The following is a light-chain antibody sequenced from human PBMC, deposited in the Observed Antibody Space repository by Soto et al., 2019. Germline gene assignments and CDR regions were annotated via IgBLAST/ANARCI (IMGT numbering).Light chain of an antibody. CDR1: QSISSW. V-gene: IGKV1-5*03. CDR3: QQSRT. CDR2: KAS. Sequence: DIQMTQSPSTLSASVGDRVTITCRASQSISSWLAWYQQKPGKAPKLLIYKASSLESGVPSRFSGSGSGTEFTLTISSLQPDDLATYYCQQSRTFGQGTKLEIK. J-gene: IGKJ2*01.